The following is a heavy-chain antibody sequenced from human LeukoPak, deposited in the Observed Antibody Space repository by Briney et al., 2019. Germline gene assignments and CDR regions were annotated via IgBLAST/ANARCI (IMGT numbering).Heavy chain of an antibody. CDR1: GFTFSSYE. CDR3: AMGIAVAGTSPSLVDY. D-gene: IGHD6-19*01. Sequence: GGSLRLSCAASGFTFSSYEMNWVRQAPGKGLEWVSYISSSGSTIYYADSVKGRFTISRDNAKNSLYLQMNSLRAEDTAVYYCAMGIAVAGTSPSLVDYWGQGTLVTVSS. J-gene: IGHJ4*02. V-gene: IGHV3-48*03. CDR2: ISSSGSTI.